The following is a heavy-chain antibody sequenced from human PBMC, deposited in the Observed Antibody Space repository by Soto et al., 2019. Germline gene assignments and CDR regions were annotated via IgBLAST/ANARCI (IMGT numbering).Heavy chain of an antibody. V-gene: IGHV1-2*02. Sequence: ASVKVSCKASGYTFTCYYMHWVRQAPGQGLEWMGWINPNSGGTNYAQTFQGRVTMTRDTSISTAYMELSRLRSDDTAVYYCASAEGRLPGDAFDIGGQGTMVTVSS. J-gene: IGHJ3*02. CDR1: GYTFTCYY. D-gene: IGHD3-10*01. CDR2: INPNSGGT. CDR3: ASAEGRLPGDAFDI.